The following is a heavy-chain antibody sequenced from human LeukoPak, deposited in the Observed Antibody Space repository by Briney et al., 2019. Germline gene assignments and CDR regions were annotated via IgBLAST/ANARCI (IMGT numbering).Heavy chain of an antibody. CDR3: ARDNKAWYYYDSSGYFDY. CDR1: GFTFSTYA. CDR2: ISGSSNNT. J-gene: IGHJ4*02. D-gene: IGHD3-22*01. V-gene: IGHV3-23*01. Sequence: GGSLRLSCAASGFTFSTYAMSWVRPAPGKGLQWVSVISGSSNNTYYADSVKGRFTISRDNAKNSLYLQMNSLRAEDTAVYYCARDNKAWYYYDSSGYFDYWGQGTLVTVSS.